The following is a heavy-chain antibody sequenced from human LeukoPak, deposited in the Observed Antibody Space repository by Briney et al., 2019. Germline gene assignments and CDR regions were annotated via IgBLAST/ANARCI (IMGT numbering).Heavy chain of an antibody. CDR1: GDSINSGVSY. Sequence: PSETLSLTCSVSGDSINSGVSYWAWIRQPPGKGLEWIGTIYYSGSAGSTYYNPSLTSRVTISVDTSKNQFSLNLSSVTAADTAIYYCARHLYDKTGRPLDSWGQGTLVTVSS. V-gene: IGHV4-39*01. CDR3: ARHLYDKTGRPLDS. D-gene: IGHD3-9*01. J-gene: IGHJ4*02. CDR2: IYYSGSAGST.